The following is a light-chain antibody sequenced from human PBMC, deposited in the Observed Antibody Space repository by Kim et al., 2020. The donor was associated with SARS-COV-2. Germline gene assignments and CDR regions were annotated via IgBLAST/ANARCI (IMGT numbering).Light chain of an antibody. CDR3: QTWGTGLYWV. CDR1: SGHSSYA. CDR2: VNSDGSH. Sequence: VKLSCTLSSGHSSYAIAGHQQQPEKGPRYLMKVNSDGSHSKGDGIPDRFSGSSSGAERYLTISSLQSEDEADYYCQTWGTGLYWVFGGGTQLTVL. J-gene: IGLJ3*02. V-gene: IGLV4-69*01.